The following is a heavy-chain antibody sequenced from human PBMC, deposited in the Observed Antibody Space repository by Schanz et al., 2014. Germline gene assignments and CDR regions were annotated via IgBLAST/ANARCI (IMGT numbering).Heavy chain of an antibody. V-gene: IGHV3-23*01. D-gene: IGHD3-10*01. Sequence: EVQLLESGGALVQPGGSLRLSCSASGFTFSTYAMSWVRQAPGKGLEWVSAINGNGGITYYADPVKGRFTISRDNAKNTLYLQMNSLRAEDTALYYCAKDMPRFGAVYYYGMDVWGQGTTVTVSS. J-gene: IGHJ6*02. CDR1: GFTFSTYA. CDR3: AKDMPRFGAVYYYGMDV. CDR2: INGNGGIT.